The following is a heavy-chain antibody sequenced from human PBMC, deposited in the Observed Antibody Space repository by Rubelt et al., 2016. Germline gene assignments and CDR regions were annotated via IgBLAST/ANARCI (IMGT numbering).Heavy chain of an antibody. CDR3: AKALASSAWQDFAY. V-gene: IGHV3-23*04. CDR1: GFTVSSNY. Sequence: EVQLVESGGGLIQPGGSLRLACRASGFTVSSNYMNWVRQAPGKGLEWVSGISGSGGGTYYADPVKGRFTISRDNSKNTLYLQMNSLRAEDTAVYYCAKALASSAWQDFAYWGQGTLVTVSS. D-gene: IGHD6-19*01. CDR2: ISGSGGGT. J-gene: IGHJ4*02.